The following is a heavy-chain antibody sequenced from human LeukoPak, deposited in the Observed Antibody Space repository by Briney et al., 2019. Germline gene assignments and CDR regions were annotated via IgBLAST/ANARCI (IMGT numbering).Heavy chain of an antibody. V-gene: IGHV1-2*02. Sequence: ASVKVSCKASGHTFTGYYVHWVRQAPGQGLEWMGWINPNSGGTNYAQKFQGRVSMTRDTSISTVYMELSRLRSDDTAVFYCARQSPGIAVAGLEYYYGMDVWGQGTAVTVSS. CDR1: GHTFTGYY. J-gene: IGHJ6*02. D-gene: IGHD6-19*01. CDR3: ARQSPGIAVAGLEYYYGMDV. CDR2: INPNSGGT.